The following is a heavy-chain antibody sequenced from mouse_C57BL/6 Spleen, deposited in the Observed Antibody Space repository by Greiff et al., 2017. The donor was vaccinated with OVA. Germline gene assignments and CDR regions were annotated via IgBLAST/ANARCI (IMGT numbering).Heavy chain of an antibody. D-gene: IGHD1-1*01. Sequence: ESGPGLVKPSQSLSLTCSVTGYSITSGYYWNWIRQFPGNKLEWMGYISYDGSNNYNPSLKNRISITRDTSKNQFFLKLNSVTTEDTATYYCAREITTVVATWDYWGQGTTLTVSS. CDR3: AREITTVVATWDY. CDR2: ISYDGSN. V-gene: IGHV3-6*01. J-gene: IGHJ2*01. CDR1: GYSITSGYY.